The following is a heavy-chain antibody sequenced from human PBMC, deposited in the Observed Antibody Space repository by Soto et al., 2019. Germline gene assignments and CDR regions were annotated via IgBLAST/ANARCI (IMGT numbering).Heavy chain of an antibody. J-gene: IGHJ4*02. CDR2: INPSGGRT. D-gene: IGHD3-10*01. CDR3: ARAGENYGSGTFSPPLRYYFNS. CDR1: GYTFTTHY. V-gene: IGHV1-46*01. Sequence: QVQLVQSGTEVKKPGASVKVSCKASGYTFTTHYMHWVRQAPGQGLEWMGIINPSGGRTTYALKFQGRVTMSSDMSTNTGYVELTSLRSEDTAIYFCARAGENYGSGTFSPPLRYYFNSWGQGTLVTVSS.